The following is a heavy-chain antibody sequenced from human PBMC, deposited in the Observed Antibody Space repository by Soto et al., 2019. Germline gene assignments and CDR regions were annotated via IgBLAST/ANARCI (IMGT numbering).Heavy chain of an antibody. CDR1: GFTFSSYA. D-gene: IGHD3-22*01. V-gene: IGHV3-23*01. CDR2: ISGSGGST. J-gene: IGHJ4*02. Sequence: GGSLRLSCAASGFTFSSYAMSWVRQAPGKGLEWVSAISGSGGSTYYADSVKGRFTISRHNSKNTLYLQMNSLRAEDTAVYYCAKDPNIVVVTAFDYWGQGTLVTVSS. CDR3: AKDPNIVVVTAFDY.